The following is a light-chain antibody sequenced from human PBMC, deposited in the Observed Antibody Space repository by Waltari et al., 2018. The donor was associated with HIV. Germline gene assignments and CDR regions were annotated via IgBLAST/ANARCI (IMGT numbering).Light chain of an antibody. CDR1: QSVNTN. J-gene: IGKJ4*01. V-gene: IGKV3-15*01. Sequence: IVLTQSPATLSVSPGARATLSCRASQSVNTNLAWYQQKPGEAPRLLMSGASARATGIPDRFSGSGSGTEFTLTISNVQSEDVAVYYCQQYTSRPPLTFGGGTKVDMK. CDR3: QQYTSRPPLT. CDR2: GAS.